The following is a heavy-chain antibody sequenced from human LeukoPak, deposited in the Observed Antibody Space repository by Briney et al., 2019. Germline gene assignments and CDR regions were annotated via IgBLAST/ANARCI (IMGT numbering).Heavy chain of an antibody. CDR1: GFSLDTSGVG. J-gene: IGHJ3*02. V-gene: IGHV2-5*02. Sequence: SGPTLVKPTQLLTLTCTFSGFSLDTSGVGVGWIRQPPGEALEWLALIYWDDDKRYSSSLKSRLTITKDTSKNQVVLRMTDMDPVDTATYYCAHRTGYRSNWYTGGAFDTWGQGTMVTVSS. D-gene: IGHD6-13*01. CDR2: IYWDDDK. CDR3: AHRTGYRSNWYTGGAFDT.